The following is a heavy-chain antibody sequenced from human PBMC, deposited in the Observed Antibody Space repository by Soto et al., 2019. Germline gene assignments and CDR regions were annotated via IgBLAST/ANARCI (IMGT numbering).Heavy chain of an antibody. Sequence: DVQLVESGGGLVQPGGSLRLSCAASGFTFSNYWMSWVRQAPGKGLEWVASIKQDGSEKQYADSVKGRFTISRDDATNSLYLQMDSLRADDTAFYYCAKNQERELPRVIDFWGQGTLVTVSS. CDR2: IKQDGSEK. J-gene: IGHJ4*02. CDR1: GFTFSNYW. CDR3: AKNQERELPRVIDF. D-gene: IGHD1-7*01. V-gene: IGHV3-7*01.